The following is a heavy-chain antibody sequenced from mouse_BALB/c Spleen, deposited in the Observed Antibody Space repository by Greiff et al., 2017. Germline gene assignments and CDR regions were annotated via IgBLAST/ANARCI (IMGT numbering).Heavy chain of an antibody. CDR2: IYYSGTI. V-gene: IGHV3-5*02. D-gene: IGHD2-1*01. Sequence: EVKLQESGPGLVKPSQTVSLTCTVTGISITTGNYRWSWIRQFPGNKLEWIGYIYYSGTITYNPSLTSRTTITRDTSKNQFFLEMNSLTAEDTATYYCARDGYGNYDWYFDVWGAGTTVTVSS. CDR1: GISITTGNYR. CDR3: ARDGYGNYDWYFDV. J-gene: IGHJ1*01.